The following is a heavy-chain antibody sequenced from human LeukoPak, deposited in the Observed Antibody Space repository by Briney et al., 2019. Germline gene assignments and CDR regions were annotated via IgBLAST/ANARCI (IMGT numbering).Heavy chain of an antibody. V-gene: IGHV3-53*04. D-gene: IGHD6-13*01. CDR2: IYSGGST. CDR3: ASGDSSSWYALFDY. J-gene: IGHJ4*02. CDR1: GFTVSSNY. Sequence: PGGSLRLSCAASGFTVSSNYMSWVRQAPGKGLEWVSVIYSGGSTYYADSVKGRFTISRHNSKNTLYLQMNSLRAEDTAVYYCASGDSSSWYALFDYWGQGTLVTVSS.